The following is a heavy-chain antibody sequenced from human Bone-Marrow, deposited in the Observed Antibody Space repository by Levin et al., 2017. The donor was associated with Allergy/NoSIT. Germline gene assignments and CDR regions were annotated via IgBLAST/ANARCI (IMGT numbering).Heavy chain of an antibody. V-gene: IGHV1-3*01. D-gene: IGHD1-26*01. J-gene: IGHJ4*02. CDR3: ARRKLQSRESYDY. CDR2: IIGGSGDS. CDR1: GYTFTNYA. Sequence: ASVKVSCKASGYTFTNYAMHWVRQAPGQGLEWMGWIIGGSGDSKCSQKFQGRVIISRDTSASTAYMELSSLRSEDTAVYYCARRKLQSRESYDYWGQGTLVTVSS.